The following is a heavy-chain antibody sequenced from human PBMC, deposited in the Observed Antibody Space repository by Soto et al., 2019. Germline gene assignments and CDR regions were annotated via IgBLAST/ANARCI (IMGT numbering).Heavy chain of an antibody. J-gene: IGHJ4*02. Sequence: PSETLYLTCAVYGGSFSGYYWSWIRQPPGKGLEWIGEINHSGSTNYNPSLKSRVTISVDTSKNQFSLKLSSVTAADTAVYYCARGLVLMVYAIPTYYFDYWGQGTLVTVS. CDR3: ARGLVLMVYAIPTYYFDY. V-gene: IGHV4-34*01. D-gene: IGHD2-8*01. CDR2: INHSGST. CDR1: GGSFSGYY.